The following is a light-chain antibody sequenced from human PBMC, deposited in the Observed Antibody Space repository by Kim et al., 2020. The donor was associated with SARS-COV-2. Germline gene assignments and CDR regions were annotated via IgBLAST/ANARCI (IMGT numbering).Light chain of an antibody. CDR3: QQYDSYST. Sequence: DIQMTQSPSTLSVSVGDRVTITCRASQTISSRLAWYQQTPGKAPKLLIYKASSLESGVPSRFSGSGSGTEFTLTISSLQPDDFATYYCQQYDSYSTFGQGTKVDIK. CDR1: QTISSR. V-gene: IGKV1-5*03. CDR2: KAS. J-gene: IGKJ1*01.